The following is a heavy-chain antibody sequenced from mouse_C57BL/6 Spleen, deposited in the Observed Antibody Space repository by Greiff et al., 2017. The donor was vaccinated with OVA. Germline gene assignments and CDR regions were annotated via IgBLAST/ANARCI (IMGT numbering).Heavy chain of an antibody. J-gene: IGHJ4*01. Sequence: QVQLKQSGAELVRPGASVKMSCKASGYTFTSYNMHWVKQTPRQGLEWIGAIYPGNGDTSYNQKFKGKATLTVDKSSSTAYMQLSSLTSEDSAVYFCARWDYYGSRGAMDYWGQGTSVTVSS. CDR3: ARWDYYGSRGAMDY. V-gene: IGHV1-12*01. CDR2: IYPGNGDT. D-gene: IGHD1-1*01. CDR1: GYTFTSYN.